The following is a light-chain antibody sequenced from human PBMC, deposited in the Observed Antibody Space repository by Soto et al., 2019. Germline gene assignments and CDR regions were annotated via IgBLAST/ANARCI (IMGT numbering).Light chain of an antibody. J-gene: IGKJ1*01. CDR1: QSISSW. V-gene: IGKV1-5*03. CDR3: QQYNSYSWT. CDR2: KAS. Sequence: DTQMTQYTSTLSASVGDRVTITCRASQSISSWLAWYQQKPGKAPKLLIYKASTLESGVPSRFSGSGSGTEFTLTISSLQSDDSATYYCQQYNSYSWTFGQGTKVAI.